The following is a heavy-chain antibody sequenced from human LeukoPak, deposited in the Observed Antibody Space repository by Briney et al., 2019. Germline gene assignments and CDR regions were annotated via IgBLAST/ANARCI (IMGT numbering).Heavy chain of an antibody. CDR2: IGTAGDT. Sequence: GGSLRLSCAASGFTFSSYDMHWVRQATGKGLEWVSAIGTAGDTYYPGSVKGRFTISREDAKNSLYLQMNSLRAGDTAVYYCARESGSGSYYQYWGQGTLVTVSS. D-gene: IGHD3-10*01. V-gene: IGHV3-13*01. CDR3: ARESGSGSYYQY. J-gene: IGHJ4*02. CDR1: GFTFSSYD.